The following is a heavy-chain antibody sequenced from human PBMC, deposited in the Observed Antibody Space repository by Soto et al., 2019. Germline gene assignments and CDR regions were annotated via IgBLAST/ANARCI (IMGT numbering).Heavy chain of an antibody. J-gene: IGHJ6*02. CDR2: IIPIFGTA. V-gene: IGHV1-69*13. CDR1: GGTFSSYA. D-gene: IGHD6-13*01. Sequence: SVKVSWKASGGTFSSYAISCVRQAPGQGLEWMGGIIPIFGTANYAQKFQGRVTITADESTSTAYMELSSLRSEDTAVYYCASGSSWRRNYYGMDVWGQGTTVTVSS. CDR3: ASGSSWRRNYYGMDV.